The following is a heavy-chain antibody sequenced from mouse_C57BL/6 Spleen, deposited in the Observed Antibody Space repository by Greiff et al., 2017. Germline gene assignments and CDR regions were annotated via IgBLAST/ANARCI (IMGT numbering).Heavy chain of an antibody. CDR3: ARRLLYYFDY. CDR2: INPNNGGT. Sequence: EVMLVESGPELVKPGASVKIPCKASGYTFTDYNMDGVKQSHGKSLEWIGDINPNNGGTIYNQKFKGKATLTVDKSSSTAYMELRSLTSEDTAVYYCARRLLYYFDYWGQGTTLTVSS. CDR1: GYTFTDYN. V-gene: IGHV1-18*01. J-gene: IGHJ2*01.